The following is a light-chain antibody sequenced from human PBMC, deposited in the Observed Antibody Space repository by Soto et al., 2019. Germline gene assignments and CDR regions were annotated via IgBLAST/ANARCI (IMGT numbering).Light chain of an antibody. Sequence: DIQMTQSPSSLSASVGDRVTITCRASQDITNDLDWYQQKPGKAPKRLIYAASSLQSGVPSRFSGSRSGTEFTLTLSSLQPEDFATYYCLQYKIYSRTFGQGTKVEIK. CDR1: QDITND. CDR2: AAS. CDR3: LQYKIYSRT. V-gene: IGKV1-17*01. J-gene: IGKJ1*01.